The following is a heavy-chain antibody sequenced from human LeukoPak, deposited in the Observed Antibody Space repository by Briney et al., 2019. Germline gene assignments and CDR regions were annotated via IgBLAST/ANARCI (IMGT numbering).Heavy chain of an antibody. CDR1: GYSFTDYW. V-gene: IGHV5-51*01. Sequence: GESLKISCKGSGYSFTDYWIGWVRQMPGEGLQWMGIIYPDDSDIRYSPSFQGQVTISADKSIITAYLQWSSLKASDTAMYYCVRHGRGSRSPNAFDIWGQGTMVSVSS. D-gene: IGHD3-10*01. CDR2: IYPDDSDI. CDR3: VRHGRGSRSPNAFDI. J-gene: IGHJ3*02.